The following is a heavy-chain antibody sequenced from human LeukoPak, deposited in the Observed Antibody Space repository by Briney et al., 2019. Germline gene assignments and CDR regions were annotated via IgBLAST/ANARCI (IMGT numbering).Heavy chain of an antibody. CDR2: TSGSGGST. D-gene: IGHD4-17*01. CDR3: ALPTVTTQLWDY. V-gene: IGHV3-23*01. J-gene: IGHJ4*02. Sequence: PGGSLRLSCAASGFTFSSYAMSWVRQAPGKGLEWVSATSGSGGSTYYADSVKGRFTISRDNSKNTLYLQMNSLRAEDTAVYYCALPTVTTQLWDYWGQGTLVTVSS. CDR1: GFTFSSYA.